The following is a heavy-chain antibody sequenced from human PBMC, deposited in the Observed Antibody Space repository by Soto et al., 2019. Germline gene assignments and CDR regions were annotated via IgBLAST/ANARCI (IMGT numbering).Heavy chain of an antibody. CDR2: MKSYRGGGTT. CDR3: FWQQVFYCGKAG. D-gene: IGHD6-13*01. V-gene: IGHV3-15*07. J-gene: IGHJ6*04. Sequence: EVQLVESGGGLVTPGGSLRLSCTGTGFSFSPAWMNWVRQAPGKGLEWVGRMKSYRGGGTTDYAATVQGRFTISRDDSQPTLYLQVTSCKFADAALYFCFWQQVFYCGKAGWVVGSMVTFSS. CDR1: GFSFSPAW.